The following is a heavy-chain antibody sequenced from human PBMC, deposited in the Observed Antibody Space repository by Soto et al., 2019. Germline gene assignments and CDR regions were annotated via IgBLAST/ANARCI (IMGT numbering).Heavy chain of an antibody. CDR3: ASDRGYSYGYAFDY. CDR2: ISSSSSYI. CDR1: GFTFSSYS. Sequence: GGSLRRSCAASGFTFSSYSMNWVRQAPGKGLEWVSSISSSSSYIYYADSVKGRFTISRDNAKNSLYLQMNSLRAEDTAVYYCASDRGYSYGYAFDYWGQGTLVTVS. V-gene: IGHV3-21*01. J-gene: IGHJ4*02. D-gene: IGHD5-18*01.